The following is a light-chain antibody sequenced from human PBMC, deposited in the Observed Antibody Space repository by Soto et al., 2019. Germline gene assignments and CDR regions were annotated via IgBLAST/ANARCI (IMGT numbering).Light chain of an antibody. CDR1: QSVTSS. CDR3: QQRTSWPT. J-gene: IGKJ4*01. Sequence: ETVLTQSPATLSLSPGDRATLSCRASQSVTSSLAWFQQKPGQAPRLLIYDVSRRATAIPARFSGSGSGTDSTLTISSLEPEDFAVYYCQQRTSWPTFGGGTKVEIK. CDR2: DVS. V-gene: IGKV3-11*01.